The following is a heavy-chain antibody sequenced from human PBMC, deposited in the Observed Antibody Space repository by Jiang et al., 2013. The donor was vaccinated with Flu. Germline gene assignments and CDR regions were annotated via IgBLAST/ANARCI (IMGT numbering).Heavy chain of an antibody. J-gene: IGHJ4*02. Sequence: AVISYDGIKKYYADSMKGRFTISRDNSKNTLYLQMDSLRAEDTAVYYCARDQGSYNYDSGRYWGQGTLVNVSS. V-gene: IGHV3-30*01. CDR2: ISYDGIKK. D-gene: IGHD3-10*01. CDR3: ARDQGSYNYDSGRY.